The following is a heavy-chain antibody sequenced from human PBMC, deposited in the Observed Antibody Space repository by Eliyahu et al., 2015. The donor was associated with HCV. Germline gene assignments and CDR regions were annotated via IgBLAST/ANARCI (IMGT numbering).Heavy chain of an antibody. J-gene: IGHJ4*02. Sequence: QVQLRESGPGLLKPSQTLSLSCSVSAASISSTNFYWGWIRQTPGKGLEWIASMYSSGTTYYSASLKSRVTISINTSKKEFYLKMTSVTAADTAVYYCVRHIATLDTVTMMVLASPHFDSWGQGSLVTVSS. CDR3: VRHIATLDTVTMMVLASPHFDS. CDR2: MYSSGTT. V-gene: IGHV4-39*01. D-gene: IGHD3-22*01. CDR1: AASISSTNFY.